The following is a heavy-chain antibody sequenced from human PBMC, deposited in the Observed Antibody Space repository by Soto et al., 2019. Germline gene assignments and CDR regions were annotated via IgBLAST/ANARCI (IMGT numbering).Heavy chain of an antibody. CDR3: ARASYCGANCHYYFDY. D-gene: IGHD2-21*01. CDR1: GGSISSYY. CDR2: VHYSGST. J-gene: IGHJ4*02. Sequence: SETLSLTCTVSGGSISSYYWSLIRQPPGKGLEWIGYVHYSGSTSYNPSLKSRVNISADTSKNQLYLKLSSVNTADTAVYFCARASYCGANCHYYFDYWGQGSLVTVSS. V-gene: IGHV4-59*01.